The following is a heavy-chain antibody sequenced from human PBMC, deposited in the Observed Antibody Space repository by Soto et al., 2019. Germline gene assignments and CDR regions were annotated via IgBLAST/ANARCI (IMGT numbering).Heavy chain of an antibody. J-gene: IGHJ3*02. V-gene: IGHV1-46*03. Sequence: ASVKVSCKASGYTFTAHYMHWVRQAPGQGLEWMGIINPSGGSTNYAQKFQGRVSTTRDTSTSTVYMELSSLRSEDTAVYYCARDRVGGGTKDDALDIWGQGTKVTVSS. CDR1: GYTFTAHY. CDR2: INPSGGST. CDR3: ARDRVGGGTKDDALDI. D-gene: IGHD2-15*01.